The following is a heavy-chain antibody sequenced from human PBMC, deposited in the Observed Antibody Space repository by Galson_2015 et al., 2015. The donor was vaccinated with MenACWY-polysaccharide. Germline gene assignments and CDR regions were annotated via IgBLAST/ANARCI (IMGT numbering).Heavy chain of an antibody. V-gene: IGHV3-23*01. CDR1: GFTFSSCA. D-gene: IGHD4/OR15-4a*01. J-gene: IGHJ3*02. CDR3: AKRITMVGACDI. CDR2: ISGSGGTT. Sequence: SLRLSCAASGFTFSSCAMSWVRQAPGKGLEWVSGISGSGGTTYYADSVKGRFTISRDNSKNTLYLQMSSLRAEDTAVYYCAKRITMVGACDIWGHGTMVTFSS.